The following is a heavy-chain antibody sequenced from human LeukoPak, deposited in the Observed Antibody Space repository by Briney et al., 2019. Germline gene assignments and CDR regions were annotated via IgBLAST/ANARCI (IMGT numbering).Heavy chain of an antibody. J-gene: IGHJ4*02. CDR2: INHSGST. CDR3: ARRHVQYSSSSDPYYFDY. CDR1: GGSFSGYY. V-gene: IGHV4-34*01. Sequence: SETLSLTCAVYGGSFSGYYWSWIRQPPGKGLEWIGEINHSGSTNYNPSLKSRVTISVDTSKNQFSLKLSSVTAADTAVYYCARRHVQYSSSSDPYYFDYWGQGTLVTVSS. D-gene: IGHD6-6*01.